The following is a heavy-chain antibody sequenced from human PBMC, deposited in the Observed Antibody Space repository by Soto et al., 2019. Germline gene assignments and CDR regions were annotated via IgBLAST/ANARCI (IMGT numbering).Heavy chain of an antibody. CDR1: GYSFTNYW. Sequence: GESLKISCKGSGYSFTNYWIGWVRQMPGKGLEWMGIIYPGDSDTRYSPSFQGQATISADKSISTAYLQWSSLKASDTAMYYCERLANIFDFDNWGHGTLVTVSS. CDR2: IYPGDSDT. CDR3: ERLANIFDFDN. J-gene: IGHJ4*01. V-gene: IGHV5-51*01. D-gene: IGHD2-21*01.